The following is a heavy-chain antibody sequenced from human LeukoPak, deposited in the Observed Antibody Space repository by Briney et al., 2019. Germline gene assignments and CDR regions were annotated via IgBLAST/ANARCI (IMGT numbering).Heavy chain of an antibody. V-gene: IGHV3-7*03. D-gene: IGHD5-12*01. Sequence: GGSLRLSCAASGFTFSSYWMTWVRQAPGKGLGWVANIKQDGSEKYYVDSVKCRFTISRDNAKNSLYLQMNSLRAEDTAVYYCASEPTFYSGYVPHYFDYWGQGTLVTVSS. CDR2: IKQDGSEK. CDR3: ASEPTFYSGYVPHYFDY. J-gene: IGHJ4*02. CDR1: GFTFSSYW.